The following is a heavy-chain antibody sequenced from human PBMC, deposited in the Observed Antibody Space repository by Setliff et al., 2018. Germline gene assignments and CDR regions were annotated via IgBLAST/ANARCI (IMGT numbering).Heavy chain of an antibody. J-gene: IGHJ4*02. CDR2: IYYSGST. CDR1: GGSISSGGYY. Sequence: SETLSLTCTVSGGSISSGGYYWSWIRQHPGKGLEWIGYIYYSGSTYYNPSLKSRLTMSVDPSKNQFSLKLNPVTAADTAVYYCARGTWIQLSALALFDYWGQGTLVTVSS. D-gene: IGHD5-18*01. V-gene: IGHV4-31*03. CDR3: ARGTWIQLSALALFDY.